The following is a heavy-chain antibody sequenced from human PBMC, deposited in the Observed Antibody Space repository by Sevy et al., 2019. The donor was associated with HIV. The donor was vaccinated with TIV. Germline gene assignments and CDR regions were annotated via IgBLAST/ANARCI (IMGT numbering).Heavy chain of an antibody. CDR1: DVSISSGTNY. D-gene: IGHD6-19*01. J-gene: IGHJ3*01. V-gene: IGHV4-39*01. CDR2: IYYSGTT. CDR3: ARQRGGWYEYDASDV. Sequence: SETLSLTCTVSDVSISSGTNYWGWIRQPPGKGLEWIGSIYYSGTTYYNPSLKSRVTMSADTSMYQFSLKLSSVTVADTAVYDCARQRGGWYEYDASDVWGQGTMVTVSS.